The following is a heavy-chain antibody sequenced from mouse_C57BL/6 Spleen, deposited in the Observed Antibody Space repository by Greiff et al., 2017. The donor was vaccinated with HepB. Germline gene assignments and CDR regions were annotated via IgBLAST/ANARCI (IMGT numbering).Heavy chain of an antibody. CDR2: IDPSDSYT. D-gene: IGHD1-1*01. CDR3: ARDYGSSYVVDY. CDR1: GYTFTSYW. J-gene: IGHJ2*01. V-gene: IGHV1-59*01. Sequence: QVHVKQSGAELVRPGTSVKLSCKASGYTFTSYWMHWVKQRPGQGLEWIGVIDPSDSYTNYNQKFKGKATLTVDTSSSTAYMQLSSLTSEDSAVYYCARDYGSSYVVDYWGQGTTLTVSS.